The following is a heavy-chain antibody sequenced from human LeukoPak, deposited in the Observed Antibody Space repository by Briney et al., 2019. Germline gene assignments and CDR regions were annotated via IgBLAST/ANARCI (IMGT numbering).Heavy chain of an antibody. J-gene: IGHJ4*02. CDR3: ARARIAVDGAFDY. Sequence: SETLSLTCTVSGGSISSYYWSWIRQPPGKGLEWIGYIYYSGSTNYNPSLKSRVTISVDTSKNQFSLKLSSVTAADTAVYYCARARIAVDGAFDYWGQGTLVTVSS. D-gene: IGHD6-19*01. CDR2: IYYSGST. V-gene: IGHV4-59*01. CDR1: GGSISSYY.